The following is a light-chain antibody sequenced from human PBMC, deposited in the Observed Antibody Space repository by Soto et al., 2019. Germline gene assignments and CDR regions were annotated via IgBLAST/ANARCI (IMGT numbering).Light chain of an antibody. J-gene: IGKJ1*01. CDR1: QGISGY. CDR2: GAS. Sequence: ENMLPQSPASLSLSQGERSTLSCRASQGISGYLGWYQQKPGQAPRLLIYGASNRATGIPDRFSGSGSGTDFTLTISRLEPEEFAVYYCQQYGSSGTFGQGTKV. V-gene: IGKV3-20*01. CDR3: QQYGSSGT.